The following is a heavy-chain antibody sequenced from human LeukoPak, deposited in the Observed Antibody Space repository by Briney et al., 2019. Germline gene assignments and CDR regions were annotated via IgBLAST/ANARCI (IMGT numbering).Heavy chain of an antibody. Sequence: GGSLRLSCAAPGFIFDNYAIHWVRQAPGKGLGWVSLISGDGGSTFYADSVRGRFTISRDNTRKSLSLQMSSLRSEDTALYYCARESETSAWYDYWGQGTLVTVSS. CDR1: GFIFDNYA. CDR3: ARESETSAWYDY. CDR2: ISGDGGST. V-gene: IGHV3-43*02. D-gene: IGHD6-19*01. J-gene: IGHJ4*02.